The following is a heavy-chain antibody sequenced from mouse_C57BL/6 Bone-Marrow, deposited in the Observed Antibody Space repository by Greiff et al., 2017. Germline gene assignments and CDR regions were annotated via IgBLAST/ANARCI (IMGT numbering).Heavy chain of an antibody. J-gene: IGHJ3*01. Sequence: VKLQESGAELARPGASVKLSCKASGYTFTSYGISWVQKRTGQSLEWIGEIYHRSGNTYYNEKFKGKATLTADKSSSTAYMELRSLTSEDSAVYFCAREEDYYPFAYWGQGTLVTVSA. V-gene: IGHV1-81*01. CDR3: AREEDYYPFAY. CDR1: GYTFTSYG. D-gene: IGHD2-1*01. CDR2: IYHRSGNT.